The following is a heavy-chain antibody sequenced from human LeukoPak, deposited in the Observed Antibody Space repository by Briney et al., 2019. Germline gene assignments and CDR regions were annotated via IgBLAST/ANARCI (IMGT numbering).Heavy chain of an antibody. CDR2: ISAYNGNT. Sequence: ASVKVSCKASGYTFTSYGISWVRQAPGQGLEWMGWISAYNGNTNYAQKLQGRVTMTTDTSTSTAYMELRSLRSDDTAVYYCARDCLPGTSHGDWLSAAFNWFDPWGQGTLVTVSS. V-gene: IGHV1-18*01. CDR3: ARDCLPGTSHGDWLSAAFNWFDP. CDR1: GYTFTSYG. D-gene: IGHD3/OR15-3a*01. J-gene: IGHJ5*02.